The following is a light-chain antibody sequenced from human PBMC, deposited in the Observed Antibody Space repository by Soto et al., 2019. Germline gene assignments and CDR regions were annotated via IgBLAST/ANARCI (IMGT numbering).Light chain of an antibody. CDR2: DDS. CDR1: NIGGKS. V-gene: IGLV3-21*02. J-gene: IGLJ1*01. CDR3: QVLDGGTDQNYV. Sequence: SYELTQPPSVSVAPGQTATITCGGHNIGGKSVHWYQQRPGQAPVVVVYDDSDRPSGIPERFSGSNSGNTATLTITSVEAGDEADYFCQVLDGGTDQNYVFGPGTKVNVL.